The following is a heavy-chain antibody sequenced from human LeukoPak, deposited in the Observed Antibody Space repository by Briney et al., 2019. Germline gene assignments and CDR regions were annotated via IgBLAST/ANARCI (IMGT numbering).Heavy chain of an antibody. V-gene: IGHV4-39*01. J-gene: IGHJ6*02. CDR2: IYRRGST. CDR1: GASISSSDSY. CDR3: ARHVQDLGIKV. Sequence: SETLSLTCTVSGASISSSDSYCSWIRQPPGKGLEWIGSIYRRGSTSYNPSLKSRVTVSEDMSKNHFSLRLSSVTAADTAVYYCARHVQDLGIKVWGQGTTVTVSS.